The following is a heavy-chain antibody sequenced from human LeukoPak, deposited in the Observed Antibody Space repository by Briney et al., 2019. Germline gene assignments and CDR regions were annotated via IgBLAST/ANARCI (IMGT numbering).Heavy chain of an antibody. CDR1: GFTFSSYA. J-gene: IGHJ6*02. CDR3: ASFSSSLYSSSGTWSSSYGMDV. D-gene: IGHD6-6*01. V-gene: IGHV3-30-3*01. Sequence: GGSLRLSCAASGFTFSSYAMRWVRQAPGKGLEWVAVISYDGSNKYYADSVKGRFTISRDNSKNTLYLQMNSLRAEDTAVYYCASFSSSLYSSSGTWSSSYGMDVWGQGTTVTASS. CDR2: ISYDGSNK.